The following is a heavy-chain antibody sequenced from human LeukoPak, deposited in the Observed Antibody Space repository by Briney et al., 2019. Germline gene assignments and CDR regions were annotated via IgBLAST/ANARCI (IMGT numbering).Heavy chain of an antibody. V-gene: IGHV3-66*01. CDR1: GFTLTRNH. CDR3: ATFYGSGKGGAFDI. D-gene: IGHD3-10*01. J-gene: IGHJ3*02. CDR2: IYSSDAT. Sequence: GGSLRLSCAASGFTLTRNHMNWVRQVPGKGLEWVSIIYSSDATYYADSVKGRFTVSRDNSKNTLSLQMNSLRAEDTAVYYCATFYGSGKGGAFDIWGQGTMVTVSS.